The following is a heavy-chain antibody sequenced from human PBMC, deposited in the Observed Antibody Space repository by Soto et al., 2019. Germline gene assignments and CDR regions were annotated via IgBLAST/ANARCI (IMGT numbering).Heavy chain of an antibody. V-gene: IGHV3-30*14. CDR2: ISYDGSNK. CDR3: ARELVHDAFDI. J-gene: IGHJ3*02. D-gene: IGHD3-10*01. Sequence: LRLSCAASGFTFSSYAMHWVRQAPGKGLEWVAVISYDGSNKYYADSVKGRFTISIDNSKNTLYLQMGSLRAEDMAVYYCARELVHDAFDIWGQGTMVTVSS. CDR1: GFTFSSYA.